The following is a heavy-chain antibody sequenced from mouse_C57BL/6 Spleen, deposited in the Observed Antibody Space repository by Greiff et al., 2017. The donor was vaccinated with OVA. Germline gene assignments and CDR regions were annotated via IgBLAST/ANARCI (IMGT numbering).Heavy chain of an antibody. Sequence: VQLQQPGAELVRPGSSVKLSCKASGYTFTSYWMDWVKQRPGQGLEWIGNIYPSDSETHYNQKFKDKATLTVDKSSSTAYMQLSSLTSEDSAVYYCARKLCEGFAYWGQGTLVTVSA. CDR1: GYTFTSYW. CDR3: ARKLCEGFAY. V-gene: IGHV1-61*01. D-gene: IGHD4-1*01. CDR2: IYPSDSET. J-gene: IGHJ3*01.